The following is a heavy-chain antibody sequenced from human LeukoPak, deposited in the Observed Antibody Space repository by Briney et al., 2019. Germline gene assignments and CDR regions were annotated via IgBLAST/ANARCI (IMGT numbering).Heavy chain of an antibody. CDR2: ISGSGGST. D-gene: IGHD6-13*01. CDR3: AKGLDYSSSWLDEGPNWFDP. Sequence: GGCLRLSCAASGFTFSSYAMSWVRQAPGKGLEWVSAISGSGGSTYYADSVKGRFTISRDNSKNTLYLQMNSLRAEDTAVYYCAKGLDYSSSWLDEGPNWFDPWGQGTLVTVSS. V-gene: IGHV3-23*01. J-gene: IGHJ5*02. CDR1: GFTFSSYA.